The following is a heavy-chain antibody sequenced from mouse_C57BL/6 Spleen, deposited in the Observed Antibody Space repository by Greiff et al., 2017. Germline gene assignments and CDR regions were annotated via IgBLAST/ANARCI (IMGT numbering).Heavy chain of an antibody. CDR3: GRQEEATGAIDD. CDR2: FYPGSGSI. CDR1: GYTFTEYT. V-gene: IGHV1-62-2*01. D-gene: IGHD6-1*01. J-gene: IGHJ4*01. Sequence: VQLQQSGAELVKPGASVKLSCKASGYTFTEYTIHWVKQRPGQGLEWIGWFYPGSGSINYNEKFKDKATLTADKSSSTVYMKLSSLTSEASAVYVSGRQEEATGAIDDWGQGTSVTVSS.